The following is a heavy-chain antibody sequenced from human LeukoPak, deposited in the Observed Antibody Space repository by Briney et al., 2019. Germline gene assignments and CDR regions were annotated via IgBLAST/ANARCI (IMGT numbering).Heavy chain of an antibody. V-gene: IGHV4-31*03. Sequence: SETLSLTCTVSGGSISSGGYYWSWIRQHPGKGLEWIGSIYSSGTTYYNASLKSRVTISVGTSKNQFSLTLSSVTAADTAMFYCARGSDSSKHRSFDPWGQGTLVTVSS. CDR1: GGSISSGGYY. CDR3: ARGSDSSKHRSFDP. CDR2: IYSSGTT. J-gene: IGHJ5*02. D-gene: IGHD4-11*01.